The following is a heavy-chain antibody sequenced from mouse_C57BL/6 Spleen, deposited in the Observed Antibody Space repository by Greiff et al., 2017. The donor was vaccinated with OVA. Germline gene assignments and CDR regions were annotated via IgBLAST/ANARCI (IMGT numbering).Heavy chain of an antibody. CDR2: IDPEDGET. D-gene: IGHD1-1*01. J-gene: IGHJ3*01. CDR1: GFNIKDYY. Sequence: VQLQPSGAELVKPGASVKLSCTASGFNIKDYYMNWVKQRTEQGLEWIGRIDPEDGETKYAPKFQGKATIPADTSSNTAYLQLSSLTSEDTAVYYCARTFDYGSSYRFAYWGQGTLVTVSA. V-gene: IGHV14-2*01. CDR3: ARTFDYGSSYRFAY.